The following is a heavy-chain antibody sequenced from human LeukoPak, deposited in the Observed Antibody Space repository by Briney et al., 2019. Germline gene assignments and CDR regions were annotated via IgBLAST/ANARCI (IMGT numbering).Heavy chain of an antibody. CDR2: IIPIFGTA. V-gene: IGHV1-69*01. CDR3: ARDRGGIQLNYYFDY. J-gene: IGHJ4*02. Sequence: GSSVKVSCKASGGTFSSYAISWVRQAPGQGLEWMGGIIPIFGTANYAQKFQGRVTITADESTSTAYMELSSLRSEDTAVYYCARDRGGIQLNYYFDYWGQGTLVTVSS. CDR1: GGTFSSYA. D-gene: IGHD5-18*01.